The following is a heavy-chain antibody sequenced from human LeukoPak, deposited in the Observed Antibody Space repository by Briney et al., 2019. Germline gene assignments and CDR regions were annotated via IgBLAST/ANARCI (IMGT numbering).Heavy chain of an antibody. CDR2: ISYDGSNE. V-gene: IGHV3-30*14. D-gene: IGHD3-22*01. Sequence: PGGSLRLSCAASGFTFSSYVMHWVRRAPGKGLEWVAIISYDGSNEYYADSVKGRFTISRDNSKNTLYLQMNSLRAEDTAVYYCAGTYYYDKGAFDIWGQGTMVTVSS. CDR3: AGTYYYDKGAFDI. CDR1: GFTFSSYV. J-gene: IGHJ3*02.